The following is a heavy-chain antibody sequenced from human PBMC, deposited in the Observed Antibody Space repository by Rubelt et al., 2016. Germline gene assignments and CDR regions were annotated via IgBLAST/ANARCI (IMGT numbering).Heavy chain of an antibody. CDR2: IKQDGSEK. J-gene: IGHJ4*02. V-gene: IGHV3-7*01. Sequence: EVQLVESGGGLVKPGGSLRLSCVASGFTFKNAWMTWVRQAPGKGLEWVANIKQDGSEKYYVDSVKGRFSISRDNVKNSLYLQMNSLGADDTAVYYCARDMDFDNWGQGTLVTVSS. CDR3: ARDMDFDN. CDR1: GFTFKNAW.